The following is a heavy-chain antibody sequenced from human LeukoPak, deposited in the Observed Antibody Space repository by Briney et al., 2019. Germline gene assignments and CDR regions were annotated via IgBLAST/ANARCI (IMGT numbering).Heavy chain of an antibody. CDR1: GGSFSGYY. D-gene: IGHD5-24*01. J-gene: IGHJ4*02. CDR2: TNHSGST. V-gene: IGHV4-34*01. Sequence: SETLSLTCAVYGGSFSGYYWSWIRQPPGKGLEWIGETNHSGSTNYNPSLKSRVTISVDTSKNQFSLKLSSVSAADTAVYYCARGSRDGYNAYTHWGQGTLVTVSS. CDR3: ARGSRDGYNAYTH.